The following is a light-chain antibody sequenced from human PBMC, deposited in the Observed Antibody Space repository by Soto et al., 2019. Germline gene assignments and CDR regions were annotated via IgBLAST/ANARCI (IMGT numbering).Light chain of an antibody. CDR2: WAS. Sequence: DIVMTQSPDSLAVSLGERATINCKSSQRVLYSSNNKNYLAWYQQRPGQPPKLLIYWASTRESGVPDRFSGSVSGTDFTLTITSLQAEDVAVYYCQQDESTPPTFGQGTKLEIK. CDR1: QRVLYSSNNKNY. CDR3: QQDESTPPT. V-gene: IGKV4-1*01. J-gene: IGKJ2*01.